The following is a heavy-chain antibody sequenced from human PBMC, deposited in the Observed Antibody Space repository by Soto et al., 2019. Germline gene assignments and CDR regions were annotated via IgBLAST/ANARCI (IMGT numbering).Heavy chain of an antibody. CDR2: IRSKTNNYAT. CDR1: GFTFTDSA. Sequence: GGSLRLSCAASGFTFTDSAMHWVRQASGKGLEWVGRIRSKTNNYATAYAASVKGRFTISRDDSTNTAYLQMNSLKTEDTAVYYCRGYCSSTSCSVDFDYWGQGTLVTVSS. D-gene: IGHD2-2*01. CDR3: RGYCSSTSCSVDFDY. V-gene: IGHV3-73*01. J-gene: IGHJ4*02.